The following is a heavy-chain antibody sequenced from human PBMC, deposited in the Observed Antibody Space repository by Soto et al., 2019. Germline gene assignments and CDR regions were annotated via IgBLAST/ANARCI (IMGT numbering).Heavy chain of an antibody. D-gene: IGHD3-10*01. J-gene: IGHJ5*02. Sequence: PSQTLSLTCAISGDSASSNSAAWNWIRQSPSRGLEWLGRTYYRSRFFSDYAESVKSRIIINPDTSKNQFSLQLKSVTPEDTAVYYCVRDRYSSSGWFDPWGQGTPVTVSS. CDR2: TYYRSRFFS. CDR3: VRDRYSSSGWFDP. V-gene: IGHV6-1*01. CDR1: GDSASSNSAA.